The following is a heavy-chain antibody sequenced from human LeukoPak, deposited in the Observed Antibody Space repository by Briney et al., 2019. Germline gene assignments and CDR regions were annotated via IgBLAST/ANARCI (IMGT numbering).Heavy chain of an antibody. CDR1: GGSFSGYY. J-gene: IGHJ4*02. Sequence: SETLSLTCAVYGGSFSGYYWSWIRQPPGKGLEWIGEINHSGSTNYNPSLKSRVTISVDTSKNQFSLKLSSVTAADTAVYYCARGNRDSTSFYLWDYWGQGTLVSVSS. CDR3: ARGNRDSTSFYLWDY. D-gene: IGHD6-6*01. V-gene: IGHV4-34*01. CDR2: INHSGST.